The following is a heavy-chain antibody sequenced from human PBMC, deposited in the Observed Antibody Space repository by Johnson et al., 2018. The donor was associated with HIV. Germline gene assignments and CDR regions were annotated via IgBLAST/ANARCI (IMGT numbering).Heavy chain of an antibody. Sequence: VESGGGVVRPGGSLRLSCVVSGVTFDDYGMSWVRQAPGKGLEWVSGINWNGGSRGYAGSVKGRFTISRDNAKNFLSLQMNGLRAEDTAWYYCGREGGSSLSFDIWGQGTMVTVSS. J-gene: IGHJ3*02. CDR2: INWNGGSR. V-gene: IGHV3-20*04. CDR1: GVTFDDYG. CDR3: GREGGSSLSFDI. D-gene: IGHD6-13*01.